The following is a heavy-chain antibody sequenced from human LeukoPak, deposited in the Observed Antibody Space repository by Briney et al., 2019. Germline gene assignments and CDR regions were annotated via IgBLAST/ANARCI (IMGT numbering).Heavy chain of an antibody. D-gene: IGHD1-26*01. Sequence: GGSLRLSCVASGFTFSSHDMHWVRQVTGRGLEWVSAIGTAGDTYYSGSVKGRFTISRENAKNSLYLQMNSLRAGDTAVYYCVRVGVGPTEDTFDMWGQGTMVTVSS. CDR2: IGTAGDT. J-gene: IGHJ3*02. CDR3: VRVGVGPTEDTFDM. V-gene: IGHV3-13*01. CDR1: GFTFSSHD.